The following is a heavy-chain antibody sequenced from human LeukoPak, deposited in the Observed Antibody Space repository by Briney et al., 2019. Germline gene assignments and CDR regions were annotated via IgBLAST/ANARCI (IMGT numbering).Heavy chain of an antibody. CDR2: ISWNSGTF. D-gene: IGHD3-22*01. Sequence: GGSLRLSCTASGFSFDDYAMHWVRQAPGKGLEWVAGISWNSGTFDYVDSAKGRFTISRDNAKNSLYLQMNSLRAEDTAVYYCAKDYDSSGYYYTGFDYWGQGTLVTVSS. CDR1: GFSFDDYA. V-gene: IGHV3-9*01. J-gene: IGHJ4*02. CDR3: AKDYDSSGYYYTGFDY.